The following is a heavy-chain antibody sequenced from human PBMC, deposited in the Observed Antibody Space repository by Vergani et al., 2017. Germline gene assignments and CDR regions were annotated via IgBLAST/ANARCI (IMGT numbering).Heavy chain of an antibody. J-gene: IGHJ5*02. CDR2: TWYDGNNK. V-gene: IGHV3-33*01. Sequence: QVQLVESGGGVVQPGRSLRLSCAASGFTFNQYVMHWVRQAPGKGLEWVAVTWYDGNNKQYADSVKGRFTISRDNSKSTMYLQMNSLRDENTGVYYYARELRFLYKRFDPWGQGTLVTVSS. D-gene: IGHD3-3*01. CDR1: GFTFNQYV. CDR3: ARELRFLYKRFDP.